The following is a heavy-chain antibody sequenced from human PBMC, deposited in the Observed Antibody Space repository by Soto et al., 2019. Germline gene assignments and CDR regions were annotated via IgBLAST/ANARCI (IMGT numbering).Heavy chain of an antibody. J-gene: IGHJ2*01. CDR3: ARRGKDIVVVPAAKNRNYWYFDL. CDR2: INHSGST. CDR1: GGSFSGYY. Sequence: QVQLQQWGAGLLKPSETLSLTCAVYGGSFSGYYWSWTRQPPGKGLEWIGEINHSGSTNYNPSLKSRVTISVDTSKNQFSLKLSSVTAADTAVYYCARRGKDIVVVPAAKNRNYWYFDLWGRGTLVTVSS. D-gene: IGHD2-2*01. V-gene: IGHV4-34*01.